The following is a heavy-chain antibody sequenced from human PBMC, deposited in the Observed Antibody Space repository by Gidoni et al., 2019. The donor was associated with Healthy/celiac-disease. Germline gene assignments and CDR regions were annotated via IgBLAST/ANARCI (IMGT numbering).Heavy chain of an antibody. CDR3: AKDKRPLSYSSSPRPELYGMDV. J-gene: IGHJ6*02. D-gene: IGHD6-6*01. V-gene: IGHV3-23*01. CDR1: GFTFISYA. Sequence: EVQLFESGGVLVQPGGSLRLSCAASGFTFISYALSLVRHAPGKGLEWVSAISGSGGSTYYAESVKGRFTISRDNSKNTLYLQMNSLRAEDTAVYYCAKDKRPLSYSSSPRPELYGMDVWGQGTTVTVSS. CDR2: ISGSGGST.